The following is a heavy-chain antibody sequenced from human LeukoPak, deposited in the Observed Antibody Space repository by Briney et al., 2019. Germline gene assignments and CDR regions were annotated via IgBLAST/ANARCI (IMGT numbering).Heavy chain of an antibody. CDR1: GFTVSSNY. CDR3: ARAVGGSGWYYFDY. J-gene: IGHJ4*02. D-gene: IGHD6-19*01. V-gene: IGHV3-66*01. Sequence: GGSLRLSCAASGFTVSSNYMTWVRQAPGKGLEWVSIIYSGGSTYYADSVKGRFTISRDNSKNTLYLQMNSLRAEDTAVYYCARAVGGSGWYYFDYWGQGTLVTVSS. CDR2: IYSGGST.